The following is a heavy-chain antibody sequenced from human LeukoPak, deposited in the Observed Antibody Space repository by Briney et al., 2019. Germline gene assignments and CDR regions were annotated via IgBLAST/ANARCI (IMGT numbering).Heavy chain of an antibody. V-gene: IGHV3-23*01. J-gene: IGHJ6*04. CDR2: ISGSGYST. CDR1: GFTFSSYA. CDR3: AKAAERGYYYYYGMDV. Sequence: GGSLRLSCAATGFTFSSYAMSWVRQAPGKGLEWVSAISGSGYSTYYADSVKGRFTISRDNSKNTLYLQMNSLRVEDTAVYYCAKAAERGYYYYYGMDVWGKGTTVTVSS. D-gene: IGHD3-16*01.